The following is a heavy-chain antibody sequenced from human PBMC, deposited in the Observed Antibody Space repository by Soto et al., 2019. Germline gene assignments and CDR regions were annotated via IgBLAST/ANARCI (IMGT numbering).Heavy chain of an antibody. V-gene: IGHV3-74*01. J-gene: IGHJ4*02. Sequence: EVQLVESGGGSAQPGGSLRLSCAASGFTFSSRWMHWVRQDPGKGLQWVSRIRHDGADSNYADFVGGRFTISRDNTKNTLYLQMNSLRAEDTAVYFCAADLVAGSGSLGHWGQGTLVTVSS. CDR2: IRHDGADS. D-gene: IGHD3-10*01. CDR1: GFTFSSRW. CDR3: AADLVAGSGSLGH.